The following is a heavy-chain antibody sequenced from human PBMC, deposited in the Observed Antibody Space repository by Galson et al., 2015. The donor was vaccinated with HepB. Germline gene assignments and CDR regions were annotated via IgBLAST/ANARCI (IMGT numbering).Heavy chain of an antibody. CDR3: AKRHGDYGHYYNGMDV. Sequence: SLRLSCAASGFTFTSSSCAMSWGRQAPGKGLEWVSSMSCNGVSTYYADSVKGRFTTSRDDSKNTLYLQMNSLRAEDTAVYYRAKRHGDYGHYYNGMDVWGQGTTVIVSS. CDR2: MSCNGVST. V-gene: IGHV3-23*01. CDR1: GFTFTSSSCA. D-gene: IGHD4-17*01. J-gene: IGHJ6*02.